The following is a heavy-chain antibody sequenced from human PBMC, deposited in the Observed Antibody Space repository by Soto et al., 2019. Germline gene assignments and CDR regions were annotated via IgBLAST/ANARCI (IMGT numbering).Heavy chain of an antibody. D-gene: IGHD5-18*01. Sequence: GGSLRLSSAASGFTFSSYWMSWVRQAPGKGLEWVAVIKYDGSNKAYVDSVKGRFTASRDNAKNTLYLQMNSLRAEDTAVYYCARDVQLQSFDYRGQGTLVTVSS. CDR3: ARDVQLQSFDY. V-gene: IGHV3-7*01. CDR2: IKYDGSNK. CDR1: GFTFSSYW. J-gene: IGHJ4*02.